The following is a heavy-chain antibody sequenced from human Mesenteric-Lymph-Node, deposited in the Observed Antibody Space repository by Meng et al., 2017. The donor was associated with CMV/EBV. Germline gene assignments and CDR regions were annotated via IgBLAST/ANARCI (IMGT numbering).Heavy chain of an antibody. CDR1: GFTFSSYV. CDR2: IWYDGTLK. Sequence: GGSLRLSCAASGFTFSSYVMHWVRQAPGKGLEWVALIWYDGTLKYYTDSVEGRFTISRDNSKSTLYLQMNSLRVEDTAAYSCAKEDNAFDIWGQGTVVTVSS. CDR3: AKEDNAFDI. V-gene: IGHV3-30*02. J-gene: IGHJ3*02.